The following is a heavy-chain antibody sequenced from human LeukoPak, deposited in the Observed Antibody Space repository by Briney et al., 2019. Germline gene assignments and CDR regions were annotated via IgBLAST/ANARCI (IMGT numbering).Heavy chain of an antibody. Sequence: GGLLRFSCAAPGITLRSSGMPWVGKAPGKGLEGVAVIWYDGNNKYYALFVKVRFTIPRDNSKNTLYLQMNSLRAEDTAVYYCAREGFSGSYPDAFDIWGQGTMVTVSS. CDR3: AREGFSGSYPDAFDI. V-gene: IGHV3-33*01. D-gene: IGHD1-26*01. CDR2: IWYDGNNK. J-gene: IGHJ3*02. CDR1: GITLRSSG.